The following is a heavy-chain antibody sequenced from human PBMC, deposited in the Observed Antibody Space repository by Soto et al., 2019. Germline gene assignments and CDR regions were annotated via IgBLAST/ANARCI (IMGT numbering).Heavy chain of an antibody. V-gene: IGHV5-51*01. CDR3: ARHNEAVAAVH. CDR2: IYPGDSDT. J-gene: IGHJ4*01. CDR1: GYSFASYW. Sequence: PGESLKISCQSSGYSFASYWIGWVRQTPGKGLEWVGIIYPGDSDTRYSPSFEGQVTISVDKTHNTAYLQWDSLKASDSAMYFCARHNEAVAAVHWGRGTLVTVSS. D-gene: IGHD6-19*01.